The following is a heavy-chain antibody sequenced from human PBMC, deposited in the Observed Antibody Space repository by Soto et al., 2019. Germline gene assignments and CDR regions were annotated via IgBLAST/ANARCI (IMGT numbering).Heavy chain of an antibody. CDR2: SYSGGTT. J-gene: IGHJ5*02. CDR1: GFTVSSNY. Sequence: EVQLVESGGGLVQPGGSLRLSCAASGFTVSSNYMSWVRQAPGKGLGWVSVSYSGGTTYYADSVKGRFTISRDNSKNTVYLQMNSLRAEDTAVYYCARKGDSIDYRGWFDPWGQGTMVTVSS. D-gene: IGHD3-22*01. V-gene: IGHV3-66*01. CDR3: ARKGDSIDYRGWFDP.